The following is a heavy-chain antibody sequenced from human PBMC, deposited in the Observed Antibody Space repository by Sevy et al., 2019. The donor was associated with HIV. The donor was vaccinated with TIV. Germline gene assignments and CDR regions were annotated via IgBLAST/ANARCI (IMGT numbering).Heavy chain of an antibody. J-gene: IGHJ5*02. CDR3: ARVSGSSNWFDP. V-gene: IGHV3-30-3*01. CDR2: ISNDGSNK. Sequence: GGCLRLSCAGSGFTFSSYAMHWVRQAPGKGLEWVAVISNDGSNKYYADTVKGRLTISRDNSRNTLYLQMDSLRIEDTAVYYCARVSGSSNWFDPWGHGTLVTVSS. CDR1: GFTFSSYA. D-gene: IGHD1-26*01.